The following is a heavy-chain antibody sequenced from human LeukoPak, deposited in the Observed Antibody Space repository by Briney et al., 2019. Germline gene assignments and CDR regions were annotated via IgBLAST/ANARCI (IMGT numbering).Heavy chain of an antibody. J-gene: IGHJ3*02. CDR3: ARALPYYDSRLGAFDI. D-gene: IGHD3-22*01. Sequence: SETLSLTCAVYGGSFSGYYWSWIRQPPGKGLEWIGEINHSGSTNYNPSLKSRVTISVDTSKNQFSLKLSSVTAADTAVYYCARALPYYDSRLGAFDIWGQGTMVTVSS. V-gene: IGHV4-34*01. CDR1: GGSFSGYY. CDR2: INHSGST.